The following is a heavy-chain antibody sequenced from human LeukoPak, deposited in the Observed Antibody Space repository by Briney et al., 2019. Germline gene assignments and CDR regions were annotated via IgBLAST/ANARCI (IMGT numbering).Heavy chain of an antibody. Sequence: ASVKVSCKASGGTFSSYDINWVRQATGQGLEWMGWMNPNSGNTGYAQKFQGRVTMTRNTSISTAYMELSSLRSEDTAVYYCARGYSNYGYAFDIWGQGTMVTVSS. CDR3: ARGYSNYGYAFDI. CDR2: MNPNSGNT. J-gene: IGHJ3*02. V-gene: IGHV1-8*02. D-gene: IGHD4-11*01. CDR1: GGTFSSYD.